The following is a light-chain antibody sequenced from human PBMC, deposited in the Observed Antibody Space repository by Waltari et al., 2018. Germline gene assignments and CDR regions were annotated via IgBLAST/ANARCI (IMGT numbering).Light chain of an antibody. V-gene: IGLV2-11*01. CDR3: CSFAGTYTWV. CDR2: DVI. Sequence: QSALTQPRSVSGSPGQSVTIPCTGTSSDVGGYNHVSWYQQHPGKAPKLMIYDVIKRPSGVPDRFSGSKSRITASLTISGLQAEDEADYYCCSFAGTYTWVFGGGTKLTVL. J-gene: IGLJ3*02. CDR1: SSDVGGYNH.